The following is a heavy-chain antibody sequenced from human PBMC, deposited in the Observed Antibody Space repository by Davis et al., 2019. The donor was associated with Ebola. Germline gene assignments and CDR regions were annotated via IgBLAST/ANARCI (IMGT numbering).Heavy chain of an antibody. D-gene: IGHD4-17*01. J-gene: IGHJ4*02. CDR3: ARETTVTLIDY. CDR2: INHSGST. Sequence: MPSETLSLTCAVYGGSFSGYYWSWIRQPPGKGLEWIGEINHSGSTNYNPSLKSRVTISVDTSKNQFSLKLNSVTAADTAVYYCARETTVTLIDYWGQGTLVTVSS. CDR1: GGSFSGYY. V-gene: IGHV4-34*01.